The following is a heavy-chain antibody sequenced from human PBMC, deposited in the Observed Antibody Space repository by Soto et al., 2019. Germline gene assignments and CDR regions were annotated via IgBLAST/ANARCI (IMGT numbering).Heavy chain of an antibody. D-gene: IGHD3-3*01. J-gene: IGHJ4*02. Sequence: SETLSLTCGVYNGSFMGYYWTWVRQPPGKGLEWIGEINHFGSPNYNPSLKSRVAISIDTSKHQFSLSLRSLTAADTAVYYCASLNGGRFLDKGDYWGQGILVTVSS. V-gene: IGHV4-34*01. CDR3: ASLNGGRFLDKGDY. CDR1: NGSFMGYY. CDR2: INHFGSP.